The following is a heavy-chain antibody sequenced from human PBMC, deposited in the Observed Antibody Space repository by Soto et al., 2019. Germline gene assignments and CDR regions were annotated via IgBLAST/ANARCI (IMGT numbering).Heavy chain of an antibody. CDR3: AHIKSNIAADPFDH. Sequence: PGGSLRLSWVVFGFNFSNYGMRWVRQAPGKGLEWVAVISSDGSRRFYRDSVKGRLTVSRDNARNTLFLQLTNMDPVDTATYYCAHIKSNIAADPFDHWGQGTLVTVSS. V-gene: IGHV3-30*03. J-gene: IGHJ4*02. CDR1: GFNFSNYG. CDR2: ISSDGSRR. D-gene: IGHD6-13*01.